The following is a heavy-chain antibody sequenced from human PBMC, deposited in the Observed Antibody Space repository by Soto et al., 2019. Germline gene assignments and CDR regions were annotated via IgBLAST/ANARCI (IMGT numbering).Heavy chain of an antibody. V-gene: IGHV1-18*01. J-gene: IGHJ6*02. Sequence: QVQLVQSGAEVKKPGASVKVSCKASGYTFTSYGISWVRQAPGQGLEWMGWISAYNGNTNYAQKLQGRVTMTTDTSTRTAYMELRSMRSDDTAVYYCARDHVDTDMVPSPSYYYFGMDVWGQGTTVTVSS. CDR2: ISAYNGNT. D-gene: IGHD5-18*01. CDR1: GYTFTSYG. CDR3: ARDHVDTDMVPSPSYYYFGMDV.